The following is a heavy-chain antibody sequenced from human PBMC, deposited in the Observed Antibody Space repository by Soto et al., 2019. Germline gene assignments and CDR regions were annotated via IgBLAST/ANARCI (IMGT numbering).Heavy chain of an antibody. D-gene: IGHD3-16*01. CDR1: GGSISSGDYY. V-gene: IGHV4-30-4*01. CDR3: ARTVYDNVWGTYEDY. Sequence: TLSLTCTVSGGSISSGDYYWSWIRKPPGKGLEWVGYIYYSGSTYYNPSLKSRVTISVDTSKNQFSLKLSSVTAADTAVYYCARTVYDNVWGTYEDYWGQGTPVTVSS. CDR2: IYYSGST. J-gene: IGHJ4*02.